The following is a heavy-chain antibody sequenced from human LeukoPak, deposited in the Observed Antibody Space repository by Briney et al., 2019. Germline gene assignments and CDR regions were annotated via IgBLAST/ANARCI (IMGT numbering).Heavy chain of an antibody. V-gene: IGHV3-9*03. D-gene: IGHD1-26*01. CDR2: ISWNSGSI. CDR3: AKESDGTAFDY. J-gene: IGHJ4*02. Sequence: GGSLRLSCAASGFTFDDYAMHWVRQAPGKGLEWVSGISWNSGSIGYADSVKGRFTISRDNAKNSLYLQMNSLRAEDMALYYCAKESDGTAFDYWGQGTLVTVSS. CDR1: GFTFDDYA.